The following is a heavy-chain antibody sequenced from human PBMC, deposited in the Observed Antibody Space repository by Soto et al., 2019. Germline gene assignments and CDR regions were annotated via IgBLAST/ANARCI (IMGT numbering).Heavy chain of an antibody. CDR3: VRDDRWAFDF. Sequence: EVQLVESGGGLVQPGGSRRVSCAVSGFSFSNYAMNWVRQAPGKGLEWVSYISIGSGSIFYADSVKGRFTISRDDAKNSLYMQMNTLRDEDTAVYYCVRDDRWAFDFWGQGTMVTVSS. V-gene: IGHV3-48*02. D-gene: IGHD3-22*01. J-gene: IGHJ3*01. CDR1: GFSFSNYA. CDR2: ISIGSGSI.